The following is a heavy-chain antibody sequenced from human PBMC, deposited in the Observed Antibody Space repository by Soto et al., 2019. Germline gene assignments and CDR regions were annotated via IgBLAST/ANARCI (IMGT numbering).Heavy chain of an antibody. CDR3: ARDRATAVDY. CDR2: IWYDGSNK. D-gene: IGHD1-1*01. J-gene: IGHJ4*02. CDR1: GFTFSHYG. V-gene: IGHV3-33*01. Sequence: QVQLVESGGGVVQPGRSLRLSCAASGFTFSHYGIHWVRQAPGKGLEWVAVIWYDGSNKYYADSVKGRFTISRDNSKNTVSLQMNSLRAEDTALYYCARDRATAVDYWGQGTLVSVSS.